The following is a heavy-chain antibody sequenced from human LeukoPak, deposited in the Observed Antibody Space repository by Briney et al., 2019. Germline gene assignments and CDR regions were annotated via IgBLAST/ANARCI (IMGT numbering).Heavy chain of an antibody. CDR3: ASTRCTGTSCYLPILD. Sequence: GGSLRLSCAASGFIFSNYAMSWVRQAPGKGLEWVANIKQDGSENYYVDSVKGRFTISRDNAKNSLYLQMNSLRAEDTAMYYCASTRCTGTSCYLPILDWGQGILVTVSS. J-gene: IGHJ4*02. CDR2: IKQDGSEN. V-gene: IGHV3-7*01. D-gene: IGHD2-2*01. CDR1: GFIFSNYA.